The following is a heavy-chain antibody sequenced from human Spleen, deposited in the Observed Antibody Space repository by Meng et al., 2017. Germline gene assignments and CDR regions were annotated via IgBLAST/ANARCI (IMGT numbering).Heavy chain of an antibody. V-gene: IGHV4-4*02. Sequence: SETLSLTCTVSGDSISSSSWWSWVRQTPGRGLEWIGEINHSGSTNYNPSLKSRVTISVDTSKNQFSLKLSSVTAADTAVYYCARGDIVVVPAFDYWGQGTLVTVSS. D-gene: IGHD2-2*01. J-gene: IGHJ4*02. CDR2: INHSGST. CDR3: ARGDIVVVPAFDY. CDR1: GDSISSSSW.